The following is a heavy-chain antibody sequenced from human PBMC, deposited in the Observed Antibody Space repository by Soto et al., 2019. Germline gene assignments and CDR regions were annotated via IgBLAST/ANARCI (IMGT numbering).Heavy chain of an antibody. CDR1: GFAFSSYA. V-gene: IGHV3-30*04. J-gene: IGHJ4*02. CDR2: ISYDGRDK. CDR3: ARSAGGSYPQYDY. D-gene: IGHD1-26*01. Sequence: QVQLVESGGGVVQPGRSLRLSCAASGFAFSSYAMHWLRQAPGTGLEWVAVISYDGRDKYYPDSVKGRFTISRDNSKNTLYLQMNSLRAEDTAVYYCARSAGGSYPQYDYWGQGTLVTVSS.